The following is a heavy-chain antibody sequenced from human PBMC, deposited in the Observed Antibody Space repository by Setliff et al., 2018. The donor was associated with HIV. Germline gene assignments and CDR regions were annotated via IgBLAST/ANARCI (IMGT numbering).Heavy chain of an antibody. CDR2: INRATRT. D-gene: IGHD3-10*01. J-gene: IGHJ3*02. CDR1: GGSFGTYD. CDR3: ARGGPSRLSVNRGVVGTPHAFDI. V-gene: IGHV4-34*01. Sequence: PSETLSLTCTVSGGSFGTYDWGWIRQPPGKGLEWIGEINRATRTNYNPSLKSRLTMSVDTSKNQFSLRLTSVTAADTAIYYCARGGPSRLSVNRGVVGTPHAFDIWGQGTEVT.